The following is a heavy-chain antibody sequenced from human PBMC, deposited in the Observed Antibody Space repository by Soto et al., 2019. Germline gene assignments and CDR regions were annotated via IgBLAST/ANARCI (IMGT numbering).Heavy chain of an antibody. J-gene: IGHJ3*02. V-gene: IGHV3-30*18. D-gene: IGHD6-19*01. Sequence: GGSLRLSCAASGFTLSSYGMHWVRQAPGKGLEWVALISLDGSKEYYADSVKGRFPISRDNCKNTLYLQMNSLRGEDTAVYYCAKDRAVAGRSGAFDIWGQGTMVTVSS. CDR1: GFTLSSYG. CDR2: ISLDGSKE. CDR3: AKDRAVAGRSGAFDI.